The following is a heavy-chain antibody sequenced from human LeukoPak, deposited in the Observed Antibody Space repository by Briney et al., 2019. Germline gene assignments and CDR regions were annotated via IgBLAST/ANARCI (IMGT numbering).Heavy chain of an antibody. V-gene: IGHV1-18*01. D-gene: IGHD4-17*01. CDR2: ISAYNGNT. CDR1: GYTFTTYG. Sequence: GASVKVSCKASGYTFTTYGISWVRQAPGQGLEWMGWISAYNGNTNYAQKFQGRVTITADESTSTAYMELSSLRSEDTAVYYCASFSTVTTSPFDYWGQGTLVTVSS. CDR3: ASFSTVTTSPFDY. J-gene: IGHJ4*02.